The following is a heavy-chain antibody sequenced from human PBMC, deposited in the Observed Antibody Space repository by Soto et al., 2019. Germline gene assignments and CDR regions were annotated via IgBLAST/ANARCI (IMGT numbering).Heavy chain of an antibody. CDR3: AKDLVKLRQYPLVDY. CDR2: ISGSGGST. Sequence: GGSLRLSCAASGFTFSSYAMSWVRQAPGKGLEWVSAISGSGGSTYYADSVKGRFTISRDNSKNTLYLQMNSLRAEDTAVYYCAKDLVKLRQYPLVDYWGQGTLVTVSS. D-gene: IGHD2-2*01. V-gene: IGHV3-23*01. CDR1: GFTFSSYA. J-gene: IGHJ4*02.